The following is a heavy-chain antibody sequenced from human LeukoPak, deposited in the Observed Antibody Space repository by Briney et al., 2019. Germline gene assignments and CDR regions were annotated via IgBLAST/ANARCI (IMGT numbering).Heavy chain of an antibody. V-gene: IGHV1-2*02. J-gene: IGHJ4*02. D-gene: IGHD2-15*01. CDR2: INPNSGDT. CDR1: GYTFTSYY. Sequence: ASVKVSCKASGYTFTSYYMHWVRQAPGQGLEWMGWINPNSGDTNYAQKFQGRVTMTRDTSISTAYMELRSLRSDDTAVYYCARGRLGFCGGGSCSDFDYWGQGTLVSVSS. CDR3: ARGRLGFCGGGSCSDFDY.